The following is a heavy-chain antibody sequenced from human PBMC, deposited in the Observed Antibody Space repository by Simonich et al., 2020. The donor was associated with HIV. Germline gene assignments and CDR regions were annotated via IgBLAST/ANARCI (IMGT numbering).Heavy chain of an antibody. CDR1: GGSFSGYY. V-gene: IGHV4-34*01. CDR2: INHSEST. Sequence: QVQLQQWGAGLLKPSETLSLTCAVYGGSFSGYYWSWIRQPPGKGQEWIGEINHSESTNSNPSLKSRVTISVDTSKNQFSLKLSSVTAADTAVYYCARGFYQRLYYFDYWGQGTLVTVSS. J-gene: IGHJ4*02. D-gene: IGHD2-2*01. CDR3: ARGFYQRLYYFDY.